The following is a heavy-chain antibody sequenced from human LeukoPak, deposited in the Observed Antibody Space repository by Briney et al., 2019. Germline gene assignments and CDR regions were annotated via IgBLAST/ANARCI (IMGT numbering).Heavy chain of an antibody. CDR2: IYYSGST. CDR1: GGSISSYY. Sequence: PSETLSLTCTVSGGSISSYYWSWIRQPPGKGLEWIGYIYYSGSTNYNPSLKSRVTISVDTSKNQFSLKLSSVTAADTAVYCCARHLYYDSSGYHWFDPWGQGTLVTVSS. V-gene: IGHV4-59*08. J-gene: IGHJ5*02. CDR3: ARHLYYDSSGYHWFDP. D-gene: IGHD3-22*01.